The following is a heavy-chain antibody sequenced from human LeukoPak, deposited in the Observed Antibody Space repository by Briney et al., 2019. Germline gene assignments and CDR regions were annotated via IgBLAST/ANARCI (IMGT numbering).Heavy chain of an antibody. CDR1: GFXFSDYY. CDR2: ISSSSSYT. V-gene: IGHV3-11*06. D-gene: IGHD5-12*01. J-gene: IGHJ4*02. Sequence: GGSLRLSCGAPGFXFSDYYMSWIRQAPGKGLEWVSYISSSSSYTNYADSVKGRFPISRDNAKNSLFLQMNSLRAEDTAVYYCARVLATGGVTYYFDYWGQGTLVTVSS. CDR3: ARVLATGGVTYYFDY.